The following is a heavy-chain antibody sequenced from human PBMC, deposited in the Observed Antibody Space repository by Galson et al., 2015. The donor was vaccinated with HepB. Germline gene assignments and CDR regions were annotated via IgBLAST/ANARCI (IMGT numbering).Heavy chain of an antibody. J-gene: IGHJ6*02. CDR1: GFTFSFYT. V-gene: IGHV3-21*01. CDR3: ARIPILGYGMDV. CDR2: VRSGSSYI. Sequence: SLRLSCAASGFTFSFYTMNWVRQAPGKGLEWVSSVRSGSSYIYYVDSVKGRFTISRDNAKNSLDLQMSSLRAEDTAVYYCARIPILGYGMDVWGQGTTVTVSS. D-gene: IGHD2-15*01.